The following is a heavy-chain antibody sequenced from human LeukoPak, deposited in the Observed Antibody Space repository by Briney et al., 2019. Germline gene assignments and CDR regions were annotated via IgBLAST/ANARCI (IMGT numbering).Heavy chain of an antibody. J-gene: IGHJ5*02. CDR3: ARDAYSRSYYWFDP. V-gene: IGHV4-4*07. CDR1: VGSSRGYY. D-gene: IGHD6-13*01. CDR2: IYSSGST. Sequence: SETLSLTGTVSVGSSRGYYWSWFRHPAGGGLEWIGRIYSSGSTSYNPSLQSRVTISVDKSKNQFSLKLTSVTAADTAVYYCARDAYSRSYYWFDPWGQGTLVTVSS.